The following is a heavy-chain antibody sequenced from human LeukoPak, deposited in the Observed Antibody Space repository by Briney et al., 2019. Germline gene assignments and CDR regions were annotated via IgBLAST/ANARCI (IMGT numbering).Heavy chain of an antibody. Sequence: GGSLRLSCAASGFPFNAYWMTWVRQAPGKGLEWVANIRQDGDTKYYVNSVKGRFTISRDPSKNTVFLQMNSLRVEDTAVYYCARSGGLQKFDYWGQGTLVTVSS. D-gene: IGHD4-11*01. CDR2: IRQDGDTK. J-gene: IGHJ4*02. CDR3: ARSGGLQKFDY. V-gene: IGHV3-7*01. CDR1: GFPFNAYW.